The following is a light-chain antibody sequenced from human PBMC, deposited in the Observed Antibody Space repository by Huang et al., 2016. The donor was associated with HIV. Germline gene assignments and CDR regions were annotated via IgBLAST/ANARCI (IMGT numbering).Light chain of an antibody. Sequence: EIVMTQSPATLSVSPGERATLSCKASPSISSDLAWYQQKPGQPPRLLIHGASTRATGIPARFSGSGSGTGFTLTISSLQSEDFAVYHCQQYNNWPYTFGQGTKLEIK. J-gene: IGKJ2*01. CDR1: PSISSD. CDR2: GAS. V-gene: IGKV3-15*01. CDR3: QQYNNWPYT.